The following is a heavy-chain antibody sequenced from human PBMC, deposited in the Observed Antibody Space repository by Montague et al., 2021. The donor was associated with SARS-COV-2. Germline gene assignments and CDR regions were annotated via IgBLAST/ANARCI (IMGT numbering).Heavy chain of an antibody. D-gene: IGHD3-22*01. V-gene: IGHV4-31*03. Sequence: TLSHTXTVSGGSISSGGYYWSWIRQHPGKGLEWIGYIYYSGRTXYNPSLKSRVTISVDTSKNQFSLKLSSVTAADTAVYYCARATMIVVVIGAFDIWGQGTMVTVSS. CDR2: IYYSGRT. CDR3: ARATMIVVVIGAFDI. J-gene: IGHJ3*02. CDR1: GGSISSGGYY.